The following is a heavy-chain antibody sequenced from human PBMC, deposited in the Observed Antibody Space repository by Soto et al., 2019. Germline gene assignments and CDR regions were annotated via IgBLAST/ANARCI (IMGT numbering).Heavy chain of an antibody. V-gene: IGHV4-59*01. CDR3: AREYDYVWGSYRTYYFDY. CDR2: IYYSGST. D-gene: IGHD3-16*02. CDR1: GGSISSYY. J-gene: IGHJ4*02. Sequence: SETLSLTCTVSGGSISSYYWSWIRQPPGKGLEWIGYIYYSGSTNYNPSLKSRVTISVDTSKNQFSLKLSSVAAADTAVYYCAREYDYVWGSYRTYYFDYWGQGTLVTVSS.